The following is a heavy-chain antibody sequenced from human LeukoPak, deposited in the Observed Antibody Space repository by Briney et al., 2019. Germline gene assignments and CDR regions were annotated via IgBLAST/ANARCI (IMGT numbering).Heavy chain of an antibody. CDR1: GYTFTGYY. V-gene: IGHV1-2*02. D-gene: IGHD3-10*01. Sequence: ASVKVSCKASGYTFTGYYMHWVRQAPGQGLEWMGWINPNSGSTNYAQKFQGRVTMTRDTSISTAYMELSRLRSDDMAVYYCASCPAGSDWFDPWGQGTLVTVSS. J-gene: IGHJ5*02. CDR3: ASCPAGSDWFDP. CDR2: INPNSGST.